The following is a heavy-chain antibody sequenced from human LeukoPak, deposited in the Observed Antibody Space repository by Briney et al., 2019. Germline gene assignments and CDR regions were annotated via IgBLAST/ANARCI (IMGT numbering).Heavy chain of an antibody. J-gene: IGHJ4*02. V-gene: IGHV3-7*01. CDR3: ARDSLYYDILTGYPSPIDY. D-gene: IGHD3-9*01. CDR1: GFTFSSYW. CDR2: IKQDGSEK. Sequence: GGSLRLSCAASGFTFSSYWMSWVRQAPGKGLEWVANIKQDGSEKYYVDSVKGRFTISRDNAKNSLYLQMNSLRAEDTAVYYCARDSLYYDILTGYPSPIDYWGQGTLVTASS.